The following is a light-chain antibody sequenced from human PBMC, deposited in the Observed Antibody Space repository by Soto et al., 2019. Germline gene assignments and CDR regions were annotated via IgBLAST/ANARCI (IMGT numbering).Light chain of an antibody. CDR1: RSLLYRDGKTY. Sequence: EIVLTQTPLSLSVTPGQPVSISCKSSRSLLYRDGKTYFYWYLQKPGQPPQLLIHGVSNRFSGLTDRFSGSGSGTDFTLTISRVEAEDVGVYYCMQTVQFPWTFGQGTKVEVK. CDR3: MQTVQFPWT. CDR2: GVS. J-gene: IGKJ1*01. V-gene: IGKV2D-29*01.